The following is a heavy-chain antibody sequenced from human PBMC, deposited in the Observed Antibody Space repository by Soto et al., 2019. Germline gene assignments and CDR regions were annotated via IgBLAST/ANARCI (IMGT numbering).Heavy chain of an antibody. CDR2: IDPSDSGT. D-gene: IGHD6-6*01. J-gene: IGHJ3*01. V-gene: IGHV5-10-1*01. CDR1: GYSFTKYW. Sequence: HGESLKISCRGSGYSFTKYWINWVRQMPGKCLEGMGVIDPSDSGTNYSPSFQGHVTISVDKSISTAYLPWCSLKASYSAMYYGSRREYSSSRYYDYDIYVWRQ. CDR3: SRREYSSSRYYDYDIYV.